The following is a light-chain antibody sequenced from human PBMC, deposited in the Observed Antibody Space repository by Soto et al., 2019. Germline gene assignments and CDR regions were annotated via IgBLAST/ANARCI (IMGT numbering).Light chain of an antibody. Sequence: QSALTQPASVSGSPGQSITISCTGTRSEVGDYNLVSWYQQHPGKAPKLIIFDVSDRPSGVSDRFSGSKSGNTASLTISGLQAEDEADYYCTSYSITSALEVFGGGTKLTVL. J-gene: IGLJ3*02. V-gene: IGLV2-14*03. CDR1: RSEVGDYNL. CDR2: DVS. CDR3: TSYSITSALEV.